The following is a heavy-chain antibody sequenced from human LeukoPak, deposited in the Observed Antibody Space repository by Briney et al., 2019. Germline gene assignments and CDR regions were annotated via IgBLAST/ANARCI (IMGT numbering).Heavy chain of an antibody. V-gene: IGHV4-34*01. J-gene: IGHJ4*02. CDR3: ARGGKYVVAATLIDF. CDR1: GGSFSGYY. Sequence: PSETLSLTCAVYGGSFSGYYWSWIRQPPGKGLEWIGSVFHTGMTYYTPSLKSRVTISLDTSRNQFSLSLNSVTAADTAVYYCARGGKYVVAATLIDFWGQGILVAVSS. CDR2: VFHTGMT. D-gene: IGHD2-15*01.